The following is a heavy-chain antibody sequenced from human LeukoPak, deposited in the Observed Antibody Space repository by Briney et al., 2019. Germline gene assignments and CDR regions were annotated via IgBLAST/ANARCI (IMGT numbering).Heavy chain of an antibody. V-gene: IGHV3-21*06. J-gene: IGHJ4*02. D-gene: IGHD1-26*01. CDR2: ISSSSSYI. CDR3: ARFSLVVGAMGYYFDY. CDR1: GFTFSSYS. Sequence: TGGSLRLSCAASGFTFSSYSMNWVRQAPGKGLEWVSSISSSSSYIFYADSVKGRFTISRDNAKNSLYLQMNSLRAEDTAVYYCARFSLVVGAMGYYFDYWGQGTLVTVSS.